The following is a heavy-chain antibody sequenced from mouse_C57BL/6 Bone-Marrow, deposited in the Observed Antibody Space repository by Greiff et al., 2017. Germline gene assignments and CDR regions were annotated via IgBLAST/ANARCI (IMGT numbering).Heavy chain of an antibody. V-gene: IGHV1-61*01. CDR3: ARVDYGNYGAWFAY. CDR1: GYTFTSYW. J-gene: IGHJ3*01. Sequence: QVQLQQPGAELVRPGSSVKLSCKASGYTFTSYWMDWVKQRPGQGPEWIGNIYPSDSETHYNQKFKDKATLTVDKSSSTAYMQLSILTSEYSAVYYCARVDYGNYGAWFAYWGQGTLVTVSA. CDR2: IYPSDSET. D-gene: IGHD2-1*01.